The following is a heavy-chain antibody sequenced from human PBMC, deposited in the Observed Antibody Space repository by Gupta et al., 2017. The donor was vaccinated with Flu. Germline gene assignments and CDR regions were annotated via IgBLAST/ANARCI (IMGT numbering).Heavy chain of an antibody. CDR1: GGTFSSYA. J-gene: IGHJ4*02. CDR3: AREADTASYYFGY. V-gene: IGHV1-69*06. CDR2: IIPMFGKA. Sequence: QVQLVQSGAEVKKPGSSVKVSCKASGGTFSSYAISWVRQAPGQGLEWMGGIIPMFGKANYAQKVQGRVTITEDKSTSTAYMEMSSLRSEDTAVYYCAREADTASYYFGYWGQGTLVTVSS. D-gene: IGHD5-18*01.